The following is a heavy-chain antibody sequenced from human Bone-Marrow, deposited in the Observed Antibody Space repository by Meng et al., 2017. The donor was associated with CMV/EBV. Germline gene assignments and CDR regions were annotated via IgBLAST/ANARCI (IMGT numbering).Heavy chain of an antibody. J-gene: IGHJ4*02. CDR1: GGSISSSSYY. CDR2: LYYTGST. CDR3: ARDELTNFDY. D-gene: IGHD3-3*01. Sequence: GSLRLSCTVSGGSISSSSYYWGWIRQPPGKGLEWIGSLYYTGSTYYNPSLKSRVTISVDTSKNQFSLKLSSVTAADTAVYYCARDELTNFDYWGQGTLVTVSS. V-gene: IGHV4-39*07.